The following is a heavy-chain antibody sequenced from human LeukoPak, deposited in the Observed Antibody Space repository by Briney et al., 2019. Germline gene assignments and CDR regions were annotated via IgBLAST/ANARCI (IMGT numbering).Heavy chain of an antibody. CDR2: ISYDGSNK. Sequence: GGSLRLSCAASGFTFSSYGMHWVRQAPGKGLEWVAVISYDGSNKYYADSVKGRFTISRDNSKNTLYLQMNSLRAEDTAVYYRARGPYGDYVDALDYWGQGTLVTVSS. D-gene: IGHD4-17*01. CDR1: GFTFSSYG. J-gene: IGHJ4*02. V-gene: IGHV3-30*03. CDR3: ARGPYGDYVDALDY.